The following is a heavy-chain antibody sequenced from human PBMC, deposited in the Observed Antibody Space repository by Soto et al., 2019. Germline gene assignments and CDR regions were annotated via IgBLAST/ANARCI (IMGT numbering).Heavy chain of an antibody. J-gene: IGHJ6*03. CDR2: IDWDDDK. CDR1: GFSLSTSGMC. CDR3: ARIRHYDFWSGYYPNYYYYYMDV. V-gene: IGHV2-70*11. D-gene: IGHD3-3*01. Sequence: SGPTLVNPTQTLTLTCTFSGFSLSTSGMCVSWIRQPPGKALEWLARIDWDDDKYYSTSLKTRLTIPKDTSKNQVVLTMTNMDPVDTATYYCARIRHYDFWSGYYPNYYYYYMDVWGKGTTVTVSS.